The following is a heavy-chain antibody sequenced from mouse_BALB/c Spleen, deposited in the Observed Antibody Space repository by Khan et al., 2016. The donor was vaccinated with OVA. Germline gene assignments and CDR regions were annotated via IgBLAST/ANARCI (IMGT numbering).Heavy chain of an antibody. D-gene: IGHD1-1*01. CDR3: ARIKKIVATYFDY. CDR1: GYTLTSYW. CDR2: TNPTNGRT. Sequence: QVQLQQPGAELVKAGASVKMSCKASGYTLTSYWMHWVKQRLGQGLEWVAETNPTNGRTYYNEKFKSKATLTVDKSSSTAYMLLSGPTFEDSAVYYCARIKKIVATYFDYGGQGTTLTVSS. J-gene: IGHJ2*01. V-gene: IGHV1S81*02.